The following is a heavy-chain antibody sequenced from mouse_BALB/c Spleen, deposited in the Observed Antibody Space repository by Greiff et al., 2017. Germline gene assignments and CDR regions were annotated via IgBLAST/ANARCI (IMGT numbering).Heavy chain of an antibody. CDR1: GFTFSSYA. CDR3: ARDRYDYFDY. CDR2: ISSGGST. J-gene: IGHJ2*01. Sequence: EVHLVESGGGLVKPGGSLKLSCAASGFTFSSYAMSWVRQTPEKRLEWVASISSGGSTYYPDSVKGRFTISRDNARNILYLQMSSLRSEDTAMYYCARDRYDYFDYWGQGTTLTVSS. V-gene: IGHV5-6-5*01. D-gene: IGHD2-14*01.